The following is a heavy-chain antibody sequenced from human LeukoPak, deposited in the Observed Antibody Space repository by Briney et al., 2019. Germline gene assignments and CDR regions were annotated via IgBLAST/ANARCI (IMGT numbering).Heavy chain of an antibody. CDR2: IYPGDSDT. D-gene: IGHD2-21*02. Sequence: PGESLKISCKGSGYRFTSYWIGWVRQMPGIGLEWMGIIYPGDSDTRYSPSFQGQVTISADKSISTAYLQWSSLKASDTAMYYCARHDRYCGGDCYWGGEYYFDYWGQGTLVTVSS. CDR3: ARHDRYCGGDCYWGGEYYFDY. J-gene: IGHJ4*02. V-gene: IGHV5-51*01. CDR1: GYRFTSYW.